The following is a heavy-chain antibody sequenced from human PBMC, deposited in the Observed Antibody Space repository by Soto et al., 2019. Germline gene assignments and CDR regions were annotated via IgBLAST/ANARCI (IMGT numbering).Heavy chain of an antibody. Sequence: QVQLQESGPGLVKPSGTLSLTCAVSGGSISSSNWWSWVRQPPGKGLEWIGEIYHSGSTNYNPSLKSRVTIPVGKPRNQFSPTLSSVTAADTAVYYCARRWGEGRVDYWGQGTLVTVSS. D-gene: IGHD3-10*01. CDR2: IYHSGST. CDR3: ARRWGEGRVDY. V-gene: IGHV4-4*02. J-gene: IGHJ4*02. CDR1: GGSISSSNW.